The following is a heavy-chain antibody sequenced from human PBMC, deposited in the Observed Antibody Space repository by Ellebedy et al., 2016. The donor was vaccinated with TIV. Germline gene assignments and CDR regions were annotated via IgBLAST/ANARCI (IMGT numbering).Heavy chain of an antibody. J-gene: IGHJ2*01. V-gene: IGHV3-33*01. CDR2: IWYDGSKK. CDR3: ARERSWFGELWLRNWYFDL. Sequence: PGGSLRLSCAASGFTFSLDGMHWVRQAPGKGLEWVGVIWYDGSKKYYSDSVKGRFTISRDNSKNTLYLQMNSLRVEDTAVYYCARERSWFGELWLRNWYFDLWGRGTLVTVSS. CDR1: GFTFSLDG. D-gene: IGHD3-10*01.